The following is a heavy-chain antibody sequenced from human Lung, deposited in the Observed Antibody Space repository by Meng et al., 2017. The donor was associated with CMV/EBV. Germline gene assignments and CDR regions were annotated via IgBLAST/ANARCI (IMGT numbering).Heavy chain of an antibody. Sequence: GESLKISCAASGFTFSSYAMSWVRQAPGKGLEWVSAISGSGGSTYYADSVKGRFTISRDNSKNTLYLQMNSLRAEDTAVYYCAKEISNYVHPNWFDPWGQGTLVTVSS. J-gene: IGHJ5*02. CDR1: GFTFSSYA. V-gene: IGHV3-23*01. D-gene: IGHD4-11*01. CDR3: AKEISNYVHPNWFDP. CDR2: ISGSGGST.